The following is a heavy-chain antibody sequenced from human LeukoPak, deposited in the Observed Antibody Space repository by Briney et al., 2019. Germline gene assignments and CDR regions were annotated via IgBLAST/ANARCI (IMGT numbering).Heavy chain of an antibody. Sequence: SETLSLTCTVFGGSISSYYWSWIRQPPGKGLEWIGYIYTSGSTNYNPSLKSRVTISVDTSKNQFSLKLSSVTAADTAVYYCARRGEPAAIGIWFDPWGQGTLVTVSS. CDR2: IYTSGST. D-gene: IGHD2-2*02. V-gene: IGHV4-4*09. CDR3: ARRGEPAAIGIWFDP. CDR1: GGSISSYY. J-gene: IGHJ5*02.